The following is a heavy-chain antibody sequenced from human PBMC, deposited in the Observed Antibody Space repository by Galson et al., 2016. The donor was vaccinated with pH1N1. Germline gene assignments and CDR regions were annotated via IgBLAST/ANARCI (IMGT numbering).Heavy chain of an antibody. D-gene: IGHD6-19*01. V-gene: IGHV5-51*01. J-gene: IGHJ4*02. Sequence: QSGAEVKKPGESLKISCQGSGYSFSSHWIGWVRQMPGKGLEWMGIIYPGDSDTKYSPSFQCQVTFSADKSINTAYLQWSSLKASDTAMYFSARRSAVAGVDYWGQGTLVTVSS. CDR1: GYSFSSHW. CDR2: IYPGDSDT. CDR3: ARRSAVAGVDY.